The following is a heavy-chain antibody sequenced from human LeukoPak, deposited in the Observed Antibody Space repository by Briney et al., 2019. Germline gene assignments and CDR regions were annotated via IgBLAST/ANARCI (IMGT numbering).Heavy chain of an antibody. J-gene: IGHJ4*02. CDR1: GYTFTSYA. CDR2: INAGNGNT. D-gene: IGHD4-17*01. Sequence: ASVTVSCKASGYTFTSYAMHWVRQAPGQRLEWMGWINAGNGNTKYSQKFQGRVTITRDTSASTAYMELSSLRSEDTAVYYCARGAGLRIYYFDYWGQRTLVTVSS. CDR3: ARGAGLRIYYFDY. V-gene: IGHV1-3*01.